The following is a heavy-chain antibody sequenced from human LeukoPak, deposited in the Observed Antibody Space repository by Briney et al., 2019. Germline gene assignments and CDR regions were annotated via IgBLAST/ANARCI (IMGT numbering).Heavy chain of an antibody. CDR2: ISWNGGST. CDR1: GFTFSRYA. Sequence: PGRSLRLSCAASGFTFSRYAMGWVRQAPGKGLEWVSGISWNGGSTGYADSVKGRFTISRDNAKNSLYLQMNSLRAEDTALYHCARGYYNSGFDYWGQGTLVTVSS. J-gene: IGHJ4*02. V-gene: IGHV3-20*01. D-gene: IGHD3-10*01. CDR3: ARGYYNSGFDY.